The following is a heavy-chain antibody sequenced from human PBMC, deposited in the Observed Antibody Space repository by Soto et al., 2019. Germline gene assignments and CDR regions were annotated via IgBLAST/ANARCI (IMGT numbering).Heavy chain of an antibody. Sequence: SETLSLTCTVSGGSFRGYYWGWVRQPPGKGLEWIGDIEHSGTTNYHPSLRSRVTISIATSKNQFSLKLISVTAADTAVYYCARVSTYYFDSSGSYTSDYWGQGTLVTVSS. CDR3: ARVSTYYFDSSGSYTSDY. D-gene: IGHD3-22*01. J-gene: IGHJ4*02. V-gene: IGHV4-34*01. CDR1: GGSFRGYY. CDR2: IEHSGTT.